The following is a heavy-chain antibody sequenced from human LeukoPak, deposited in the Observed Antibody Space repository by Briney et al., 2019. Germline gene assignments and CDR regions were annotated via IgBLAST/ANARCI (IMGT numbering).Heavy chain of an antibody. J-gene: IGHJ4*02. CDR2: IYYSGST. CDR3: ARVMFSVAGTKFDY. Sequence: SETLSLTCTVSGGSISSYYWSWIRQPPGKGLEWIGYIYYSGSTNYNPSLKSRVTILVDTSKNQFSLKLSSVTAADTAVCYCARVMFSVAGTKFDYWGQGTLVTVSS. CDR1: GGSISSYY. D-gene: IGHD6-19*01. V-gene: IGHV4-59*01.